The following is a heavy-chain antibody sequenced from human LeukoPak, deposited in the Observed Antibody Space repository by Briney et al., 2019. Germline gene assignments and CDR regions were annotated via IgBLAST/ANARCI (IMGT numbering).Heavy chain of an antibody. CDR1: GYTFTNYY. Sequence: ASVKVSCKASGYTFTNYYIHWVRQAPGQGLECMGIINPSGGSTSYAQKLQGRVTMATDTSTSTAYMELRSLRSDDTAVYYCARDLTRYDYSNSGPVDYWGQGTLVTVSS. V-gene: IGHV1-46*01. D-gene: IGHD4-11*01. J-gene: IGHJ4*02. CDR3: ARDLTRYDYSNSGPVDY. CDR2: INPSGGST.